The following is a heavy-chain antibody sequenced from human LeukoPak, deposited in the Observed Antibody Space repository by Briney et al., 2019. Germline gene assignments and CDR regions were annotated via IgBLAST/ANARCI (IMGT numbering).Heavy chain of an antibody. Sequence: PSETLSLTCTVSGGSISSNTYYWDWIRQPPRKGLECSGSIYYGGSTYYNPSLKSRVIISVDTSKNQFSLKLSSVTAADTAVYYCARAYYYASSAFDIWGQGTMVTVSS. J-gene: IGHJ3*02. D-gene: IGHD3-22*01. CDR1: GGSISSNTYY. CDR3: ARAYYYASSAFDI. V-gene: IGHV4-39*01. CDR2: IYYGGST.